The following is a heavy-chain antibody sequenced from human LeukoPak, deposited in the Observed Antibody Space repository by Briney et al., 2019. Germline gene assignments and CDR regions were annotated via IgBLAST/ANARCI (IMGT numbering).Heavy chain of an antibody. D-gene: IGHD6-13*01. CDR1: GFTFSDYY. V-gene: IGHV3-11*01. CDR3: ASHESQQLVPPLFDY. J-gene: IGHJ4*02. Sequence: GGSLRLSCAAPGFTFSDYYMSWIRQAPGKGLEWVSYISSSGSTIYYADSVKGRFTISRDNAKNSLYLQMNSLRAEDTAVYYCASHESQQLVPPLFDYWGQGTLVTVSS. CDR2: ISSSGSTI.